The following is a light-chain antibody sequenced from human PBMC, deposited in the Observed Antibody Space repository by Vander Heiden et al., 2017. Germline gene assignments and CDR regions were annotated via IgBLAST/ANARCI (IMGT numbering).Light chain of an antibody. CDR1: QDISIA. CDR3: QLFENLPHT. V-gene: IGKV1-33*01. J-gene: IGKJ2*01. CDR2: DAS. Sequence: DSQMTQSPSLLSASVGESLTITWQASQDISIALNWYQQKPGKSPKLLIFDASNLETGVPSRFSGSGSGTDFTFTINSLQPEDIATYYCQLFENLPHTFGQGTKLEIK.